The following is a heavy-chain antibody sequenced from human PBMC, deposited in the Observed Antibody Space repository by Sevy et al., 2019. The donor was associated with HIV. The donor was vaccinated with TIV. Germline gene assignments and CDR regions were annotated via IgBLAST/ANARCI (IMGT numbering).Heavy chain of an antibody. J-gene: IGHJ4*02. CDR3: MRWKGAQSIFDY. CDR1: GFTFGDYA. V-gene: IGHV3-49*04. D-gene: IGHD1-1*01. Sequence: GGSLRLSCTASGFTFGDYAMNWVRQAPGKGLEWVAFFKNKAHGGTLDYAASVKGRFTISRDDSKSIAYLQMNDLKTEDTGVYYCMRWKGAQSIFDYWGQGALVTVSS. CDR2: FKNKAHGGTL.